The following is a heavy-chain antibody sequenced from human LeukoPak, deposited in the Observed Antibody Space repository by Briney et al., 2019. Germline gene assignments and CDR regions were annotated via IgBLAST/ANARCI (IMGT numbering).Heavy chain of an antibody. V-gene: IGHV3-23*01. CDR1: GFTFDYSA. CDR2: INTGDIT. Sequence: GGSLRLSCAPSGFTFDYSAMTWVRQAPEKGLEWVSTINTGDITFYANSVKGRFTISRDNSKNALFLQMNSLRAEDTAIHYCVKGGFTYDDDWGQGTLVTVSS. J-gene: IGHJ4*02. CDR3: VKGGFTYDDD. D-gene: IGHD3-22*01.